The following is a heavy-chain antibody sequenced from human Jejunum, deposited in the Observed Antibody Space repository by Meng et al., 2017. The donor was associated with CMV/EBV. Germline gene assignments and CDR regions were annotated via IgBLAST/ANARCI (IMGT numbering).Heavy chain of an antibody. D-gene: IGHD3-22*01. J-gene: IGHJ4*02. CDR3: ARGESRGYYYFDY. CDR1: GDSISNYF. V-gene: IGHV4-4*07. CDR2: ISPSGNI. Sequence: QAHLQESGPGLVRPSETLSLTCTVSGDSISNYFWSWIRQPAGKKLEWMGRISPSGNINYIPSLKGRVTMSLDTSNNQIFLNLTSVTAADTALYYCARGESRGYYYFDYWGQGILVTVSS.